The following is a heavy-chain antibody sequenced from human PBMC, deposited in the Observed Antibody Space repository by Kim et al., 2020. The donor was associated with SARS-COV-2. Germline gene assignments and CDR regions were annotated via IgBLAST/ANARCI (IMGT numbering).Heavy chain of an antibody. CDR3: ATHGKWRDAFDI. V-gene: IGHV3-11*03. Sequence: GGSLRLSCAASGFTFSDYYMSWIRQAPGKGLEWGSYISSSSRYTNYADSVKGRFTISRDNAKNSLYLQMNSLRAEDTAVYYCATHGKWRDAFDIWGQGTMVTVSS. D-gene: IGHD5-12*01. CDR1: GFTFSDYY. CDR2: ISSSSRYT. J-gene: IGHJ3*02.